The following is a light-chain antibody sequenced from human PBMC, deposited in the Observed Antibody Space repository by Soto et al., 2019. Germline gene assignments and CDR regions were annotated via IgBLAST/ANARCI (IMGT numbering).Light chain of an antibody. J-gene: IGKJ1*01. CDR3: QHYDAYSTWT. CDR1: QTIRGY. CDR2: KAS. V-gene: IGKV1-5*03. Sequence: DIQMTQSPSTLSASVVDRVTITFRASQTIRGYLAWYQQKPGKAPKLLIYKASTLESGVPSRFSGSGSGTEFTLTISSLQPDDFATYYCQHYDAYSTWTFGQGTKVDIK.